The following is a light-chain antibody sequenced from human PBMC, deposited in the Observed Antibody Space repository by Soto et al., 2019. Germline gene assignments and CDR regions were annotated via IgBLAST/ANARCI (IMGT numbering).Light chain of an antibody. Sequence: SYEPTQPPSVSVSPGQTARITCSGDALPTRFAHWYKQKAGHAPVQVIYEDNKRPSGIPERFSGSSSGTVATLVISEAQVEDEGDYYCFSPDNSGNLGVFGPGTKLTVL. CDR3: FSPDNSGNLGV. J-gene: IGLJ1*01. CDR1: ALPTRF. V-gene: IGLV3-10*01. CDR2: EDN.